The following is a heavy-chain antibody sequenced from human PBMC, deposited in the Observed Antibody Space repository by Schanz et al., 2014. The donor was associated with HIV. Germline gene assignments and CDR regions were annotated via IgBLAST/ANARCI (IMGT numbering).Heavy chain of an antibody. V-gene: IGHV1-18*01. J-gene: IGHJ4*02. D-gene: IGHD4-17*01. CDR2: ISAYNGNT. CDR3: ARYLGGDDGDFYFDY. Sequence: QVQLVQSGAEVKKPGASVKVSCKASGYTFTSYSISWVRQAPGQGLEWMGWISAYNGNTNYAQKLQGRVTMTTDTSTNTAYMELSSLRSEDTAVYYCARYLGGDDGDFYFDYWGQGTLVTVSS. CDR1: GYTFTSYS.